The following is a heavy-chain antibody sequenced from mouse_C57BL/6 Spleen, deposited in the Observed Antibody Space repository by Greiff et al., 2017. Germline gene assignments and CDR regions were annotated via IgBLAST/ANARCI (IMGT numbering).Heavy chain of an antibody. CDR2: ISSGGDYI. CDR3: TRAIYDGPYYYAMDY. V-gene: IGHV5-9-1*02. Sequence: EVQLVESGEGLVKPGGSLKLSCAASGFTFSSYAMSWVRQTPEKRLEWVAYISSGGDYIYYADTVKGRFTISRDNARNTLYLQMSSLKSEDTAMYYCTRAIYDGPYYYAMDYWGQGTSVTVSS. J-gene: IGHJ4*01. CDR1: GFTFSSYA. D-gene: IGHD2-3*01.